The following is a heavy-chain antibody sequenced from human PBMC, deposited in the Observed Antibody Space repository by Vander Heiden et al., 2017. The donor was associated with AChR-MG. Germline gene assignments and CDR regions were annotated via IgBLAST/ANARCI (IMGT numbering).Heavy chain of an antibody. J-gene: IGHJ4*02. CDR3: AKGGSWELPTSDY. CDR2: ISYDGSNK. Sequence: QVQLVESGGGVVQPGRSLRLSCAASGFTFSSYGRHWVRQAPGKGLEWVAVISYDGSNKYYADSVKGRFTISRDNSKNTLYLQMNSLRAEDTAVYYCAKGGSWELPTSDYWGQGTLVTVSS. V-gene: IGHV3-30*18. D-gene: IGHD1-26*01. CDR1: GFTFSSYG.